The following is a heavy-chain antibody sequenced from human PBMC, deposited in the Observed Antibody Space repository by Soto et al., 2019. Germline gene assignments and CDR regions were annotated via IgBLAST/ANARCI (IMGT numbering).Heavy chain of an antibody. V-gene: IGHV1-18*01. CDR1: GYTFSNYA. CDR3: ARDLSRLDY. D-gene: IGHD6-19*01. J-gene: IGHJ4*02. CDR2: IGTYNGIT. Sequence: QVQLVQSGAEVKKPGASVKVSCKASGYTFSNYAFSWVRQAPGQGLEWMGWIGTYNGITNYSQKFQDRVTMATDTSTSTAYMDLRSLRSDDTAVYYCARDLSRLDYWGQGTLVTVSS.